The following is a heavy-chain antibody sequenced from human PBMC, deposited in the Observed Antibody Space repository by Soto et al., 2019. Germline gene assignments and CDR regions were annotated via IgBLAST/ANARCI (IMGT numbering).Heavy chain of an antibody. Sequence: EVQLVETGGGLIQPGGSLRLSCAASGFTVSSNYMSWVRQAPGKGLEWVSVIYSGGSTYYADSVKGRFTISRDNSKNTPYLKKNSLKAEDTAVYYCATSSYGSGSYFPYYYYGMDVWGQGTTVTVSS. CDR1: GFTVSSNY. V-gene: IGHV3-53*02. CDR2: IYSGGST. CDR3: ATSSYGSGSYFPYYYYGMDV. D-gene: IGHD3-10*01. J-gene: IGHJ6*02.